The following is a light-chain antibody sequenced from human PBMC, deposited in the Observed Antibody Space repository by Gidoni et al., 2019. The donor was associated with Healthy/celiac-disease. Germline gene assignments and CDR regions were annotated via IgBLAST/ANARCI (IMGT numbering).Light chain of an antibody. CDR1: QSISSY. J-gene: IGKJ5*01. CDR2: AAS. CDR3: QQSYSNPPIT. V-gene: IGKV1-39*01. Sequence: DIQMTQSPSSLSASVGDRVTITFRASQSISSYLNWYQQKPGKAPKLLIYAASSLQSGVPSRLSGSGSGTDFTLTISSLQPEDFATYYCQQSYSNPPITFGQGTRLEIK.